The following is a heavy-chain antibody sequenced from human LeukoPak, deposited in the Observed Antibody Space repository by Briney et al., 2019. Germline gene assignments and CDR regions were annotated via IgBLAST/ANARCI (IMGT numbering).Heavy chain of an antibody. V-gene: IGHV4-4*09. CDR2: IYTSGST. D-gene: IGHD3-10*02. Sequence: PSETLSLTCTVSGGSISSYYWSWIRQPPGKGLEWIGYIYTSGSTNYNPSLKSRVTISVDTSMNQFSLKLSSVTAADTAVYYCARHVVPHNWFDPWGQGTLVTVSS. J-gene: IGHJ5*02. CDR1: GGSISSYY. CDR3: ARHVVPHNWFDP.